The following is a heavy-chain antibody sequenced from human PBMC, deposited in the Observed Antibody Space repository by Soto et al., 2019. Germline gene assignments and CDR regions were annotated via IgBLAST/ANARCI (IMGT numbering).Heavy chain of an antibody. D-gene: IGHD1-1*01. CDR1: GGTFNTYS. CDR2: IIPILGTA. J-gene: IGHJ4*02. CDR3: ARAYLASTGTPYDY. V-gene: IGHV1-69*12. Sequence: QVQLVQSGAEVKKPGSSVKVSCKASGGTFNTYSLSWVRQAPGQGLEWMGGIIPILGTANYAQKFQGRVSITADESTSTTYMELSSLKSADTAVYYCARAYLASTGTPYDYWGQGTLVTVSS.